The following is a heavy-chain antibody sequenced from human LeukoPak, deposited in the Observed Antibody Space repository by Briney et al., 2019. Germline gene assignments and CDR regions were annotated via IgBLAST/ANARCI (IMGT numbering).Heavy chain of an antibody. D-gene: IGHD3-10*01. CDR1: GDSISSYY. V-gene: IGHV4-59*01. Sequence: SEPLSLTCTVSGDSISSYYWNWIRQPPGKGLEWIGHIHFSGDTNYNPSLKSRVTISLDSAKNQFSLRLISVAAADTAVYYCARRVQMSSASATSNTWLDPWGQGTLVSVSP. CDR2: IHFSGDT. J-gene: IGHJ5*02. CDR3: ARRVQMSSASATSNTWLDP.